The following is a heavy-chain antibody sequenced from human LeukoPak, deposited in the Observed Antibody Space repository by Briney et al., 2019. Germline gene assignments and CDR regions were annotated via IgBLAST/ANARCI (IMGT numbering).Heavy chain of an antibody. CDR1: GGSISSGGYY. V-gene: IGHV4-31*03. D-gene: IGHD5-12*01. J-gene: IGHJ4*02. Sequence: SETLSLTCTVSGGSISSGGYYWSWIRQHPGKGLEWIGYIYYSGSTYYNPSLKSRVAISVDTSKNQFSLKLSSVTAADTAVYYCARVRYRLREKYYFDYWGQGTLVTVSS. CDR3: ARVRYRLREKYYFDY. CDR2: IYYSGST.